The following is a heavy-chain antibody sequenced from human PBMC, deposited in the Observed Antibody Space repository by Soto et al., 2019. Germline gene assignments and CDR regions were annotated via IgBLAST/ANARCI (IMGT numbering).Heavy chain of an antibody. D-gene: IGHD4-17*01. V-gene: IGHV2-5*02. CDR1: GFSLSTNGVG. J-gene: IGHJ4*02. CDR3: AHVEATVTTV. Sequence: QITLKESGPTLVKPTQTLTLTCTFSGFSLSTNGVGVGWIRQPPGKALEWLALIYWDDDKHYSPSLKSRLTIXXDTSKNQVVLTMTNMDPVDTGTYYCAHVEATVTTVWGQGTLVTVSA. CDR2: IYWDDDK.